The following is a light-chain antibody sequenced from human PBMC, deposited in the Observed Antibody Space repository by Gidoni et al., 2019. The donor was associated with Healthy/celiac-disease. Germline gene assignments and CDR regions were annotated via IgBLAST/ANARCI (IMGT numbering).Light chain of an antibody. J-gene: IGKJ3*01. Sequence: ELVLTQSPGTLSLSPGERATLSCRASQRVSSSYLAWYQQKPGQAPRLLIYGASSRATGIPDRFSGSGSGTDFTLTISRLEPEDFAVYYCQQYGSSPLFTFXPXTKVDIK. CDR1: QRVSSSY. CDR2: GAS. V-gene: IGKV3-20*01. CDR3: QQYGSSPLFT.